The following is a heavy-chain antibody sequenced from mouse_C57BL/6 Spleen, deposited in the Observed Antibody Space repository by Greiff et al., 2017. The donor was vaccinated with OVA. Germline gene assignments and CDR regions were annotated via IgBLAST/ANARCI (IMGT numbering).Heavy chain of an antibody. J-gene: IGHJ2*01. CDR3: TRCAPDYYGSSYGYFDY. D-gene: IGHD1-1*01. Sequence: QVQLKQSGAELVRPGASVTLSCKASGYTFTDYEMHWVKQTPVHGLEWIGAIDPETGGTAYNQKFKGKAILTADKSSSTAYMELRSLTSEDSAVYYWTRCAPDYYGSSYGYFDYWGQGTTLTVSS. CDR2: IDPETGGT. CDR1: GYTFTDYE. V-gene: IGHV1-15*01.